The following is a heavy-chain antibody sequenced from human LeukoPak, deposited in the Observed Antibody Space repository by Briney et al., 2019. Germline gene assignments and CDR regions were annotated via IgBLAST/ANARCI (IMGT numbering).Heavy chain of an antibody. V-gene: IGHV1-69*05. CDR3: ARETPMITFGGVFDY. D-gene: IGHD3-16*01. J-gene: IGHJ4*02. Sequence: SVKVSCKASGGTFSSYAISWVRQAPGQGLEWMGGIIPIFGTANYAQKFQGRVTITTDESTSKAYMELSSLRSEDTAVYYCARETPMITFGGVFDYWGQGTLVTVSS. CDR1: GGTFSSYA. CDR2: IIPIFGTA.